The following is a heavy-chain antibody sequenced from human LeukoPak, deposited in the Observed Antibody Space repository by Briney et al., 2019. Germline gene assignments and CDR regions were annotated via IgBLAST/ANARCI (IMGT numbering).Heavy chain of an antibody. Sequence: GGSLRLSCAASGFTFSSYSMNWVRQAPGKGLEWVSSISSSSSYIYYADSVKGRFTISRDNAKNSPYLQMNSLRAEDTAVYYCARGDFWSGFLNNWFDPWGQGTLVTVSS. J-gene: IGHJ5*02. CDR1: GFTFSSYS. CDR3: ARGDFWSGFLNNWFDP. CDR2: ISSSSSYI. D-gene: IGHD3-3*01. V-gene: IGHV3-21*01.